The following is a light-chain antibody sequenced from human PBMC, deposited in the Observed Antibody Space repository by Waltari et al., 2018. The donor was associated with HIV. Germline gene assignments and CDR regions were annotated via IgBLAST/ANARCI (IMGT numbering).Light chain of an antibody. J-gene: IGKJ5*01. V-gene: IGKV1-39*01. CDR2: GFS. Sequence: QLTQSPSSLSASLGDKVTIPCRASQNIKTLLNWYQLRPGKAPRLLIYGFSGLPTGVPSRFTGGGSGADFTLTINNLQPEDFASYFCQQTYSVSITFGPGTRVEI. CDR3: QQTYSVSIT. CDR1: QNIKTL.